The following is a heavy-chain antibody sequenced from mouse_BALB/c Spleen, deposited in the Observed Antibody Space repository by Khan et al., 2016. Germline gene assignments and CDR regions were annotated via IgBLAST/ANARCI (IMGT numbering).Heavy chain of an antibody. D-gene: IGHD1-2*01. Sequence: QVQLQQSGAELMKPGASVKISCKATGYTFSSYWIEWVKQRPGHGLEWIGEILPGSGSNNYNEKFKGKATFTADTSSNTAYMQLSSLTSEDSAVYYCARGGTTARFAYWGQGTLVTVAA. CDR3: ARGGTTARFAY. CDR1: GYTFSSYW. V-gene: IGHV1-9*01. CDR2: ILPGSGSN. J-gene: IGHJ3*01.